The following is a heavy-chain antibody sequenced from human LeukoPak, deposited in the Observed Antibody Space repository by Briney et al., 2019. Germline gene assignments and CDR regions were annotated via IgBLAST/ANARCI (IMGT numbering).Heavy chain of an antibody. J-gene: IGHJ4*02. CDR3: ARGRITGTSPLGY. CDR1: GYSISSGYY. Sequence: SETLSLTCAVSGYSISSGYYWGWIRQPPGKGLEWIGSIYHSGSTYYNPSLKSRVTISVDTSKNQFSLKLSSVTAADTAVYYCARGRITGTSPLGYWGQGTLVTVSS. D-gene: IGHD1-7*01. V-gene: IGHV4-38-2*01. CDR2: IYHSGST.